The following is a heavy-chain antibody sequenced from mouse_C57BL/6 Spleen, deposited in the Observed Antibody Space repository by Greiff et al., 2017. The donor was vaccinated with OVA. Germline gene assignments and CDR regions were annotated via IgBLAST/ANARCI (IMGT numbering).Heavy chain of an antibody. D-gene: IGHD1-1*01. CDR3: ARGDGSSYDYAMDY. CDR1: GYSITSGYD. J-gene: IGHJ4*01. V-gene: IGHV3-1*01. CDR2: ISYSGST. Sequence: EVMLVESGPGMVKPSQSLSLTCTVTGYSITSGYDWHWIRHFPGNKLEWMGYISYSGSTNYNPSLKSRISITHDTSKNHFFLKLNSVTTEDTATYYCARGDGSSYDYAMDYWGQGTSVTVSS.